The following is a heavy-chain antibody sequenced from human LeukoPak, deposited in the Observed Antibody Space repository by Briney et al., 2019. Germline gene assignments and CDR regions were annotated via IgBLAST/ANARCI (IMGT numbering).Heavy chain of an antibody. CDR1: GFTFSSSA. D-gene: IGHD1-26*01. V-gene: IGHV3-23*01. CDR3: ANFVGATPDAFDI. J-gene: IGHJ3*02. Sequence: GGSLRLSCAASGFTFSSSAMSSVRHAPGKGQEWVSAISGSGGSTYYADSVKGRFTISRDNSKNTLYLQMNSLRAEDTAVYYCANFVGATPDAFDIWGQGTMVTVSS. CDR2: ISGSGGST.